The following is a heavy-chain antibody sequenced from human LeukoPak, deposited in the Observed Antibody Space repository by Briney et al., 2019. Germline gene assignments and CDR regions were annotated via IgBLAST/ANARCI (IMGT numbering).Heavy chain of an antibody. CDR2: IYYSGNT. V-gene: IGHV4-39*01. D-gene: IGHD6-13*01. Sequence: SETLSLTCTVSGGSISSSSYYWGWIRQPPGKGLEWIGSIYYSGNTYYNPSLKSRVTISVDTSKNQFSLKLSSVTAADTAVYYCVRRRAAGHDYWYFDLWGRGTLVTVSS. CDR3: VRRRAAGHDYWYFDL. J-gene: IGHJ2*01. CDR1: GGSISSSSYY.